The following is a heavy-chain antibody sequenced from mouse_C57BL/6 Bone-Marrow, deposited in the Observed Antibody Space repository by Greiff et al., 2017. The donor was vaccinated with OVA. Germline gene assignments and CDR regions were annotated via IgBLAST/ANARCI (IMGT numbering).Heavy chain of an antibody. Sequence: QVQLQQPGAELVKPGASVKLSCKASGYTFTSYWLHWVKQRPGQGLEWIGMIHPTSGSPNSTEKFKSKATLTVDKSSSTAYMQLRSPTSEDSAVYYCARELRRRGNGYWGQGTTLTVSS. CDR2: IHPTSGSP. J-gene: IGHJ2*01. CDR3: ARELRRRGNGY. D-gene: IGHD2-4*01. V-gene: IGHV1-64*01. CDR1: GYTFTSYW.